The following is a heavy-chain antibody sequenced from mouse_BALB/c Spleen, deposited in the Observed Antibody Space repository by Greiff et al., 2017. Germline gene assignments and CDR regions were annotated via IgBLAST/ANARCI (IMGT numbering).Heavy chain of an antibody. CDR1: GYSITSDYA. V-gene: IGHV3-2*02. CDR3: ARRSLTTATDAFDY. D-gene: IGHD1-2*01. Sequence: EVKLQESGPGLVKPSQSLSLTCTVTGYSITSDYAWNWIRQFPGNKLEWMGYISYSGSTSYNPSLKSRISITRDTSKNQFFLQLNSVTTEDTATYYCARRSLTTATDAFDYWGQGTTLTVAS. CDR2: ISYSGST. J-gene: IGHJ2*01.